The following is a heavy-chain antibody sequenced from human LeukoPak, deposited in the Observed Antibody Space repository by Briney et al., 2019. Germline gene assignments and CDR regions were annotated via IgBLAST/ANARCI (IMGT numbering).Heavy chain of an antibody. Sequence: GGSLRLSCAASGFTFSGSAMHWVRQASGKGLEWVGRIRSKANSYATAYAASVKGRFTISRDDSKNTAYLQMSSLKTEDTAVYYCTRHAPPDAGSAYWGQGTLVTVSS. CDR1: GFTFSGSA. J-gene: IGHJ4*02. CDR2: IRSKANSYAT. CDR3: TRHAPPDAGSAY. D-gene: IGHD2-15*01. V-gene: IGHV3-73*01.